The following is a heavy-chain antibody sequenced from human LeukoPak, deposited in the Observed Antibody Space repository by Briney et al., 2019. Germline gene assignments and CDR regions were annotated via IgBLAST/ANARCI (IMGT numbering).Heavy chain of an antibody. Sequence: PSETLSLTCAVSGGSISSGGYSWSWIRQPPEKGLEWIGYIYHSGSTYYNPSLKSRVTISVDRSKNQFSLKLSSVTAADTAVYYCARGGSPTRFDPWGQGTLVTVSS. V-gene: IGHV4-30-2*01. D-gene: IGHD3-16*01. CDR1: GGSISSGGYS. CDR3: ARGGSPTRFDP. CDR2: IYHSGST. J-gene: IGHJ5*02.